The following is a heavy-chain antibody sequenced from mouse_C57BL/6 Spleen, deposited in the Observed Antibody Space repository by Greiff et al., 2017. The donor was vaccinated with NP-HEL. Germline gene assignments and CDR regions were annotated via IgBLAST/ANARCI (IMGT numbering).Heavy chain of an antibody. CDR3: TTRGYYGNYGY. V-gene: IGHV14-4*01. CDR2: IDPENGDT. CDR1: GFNIKDDY. J-gene: IGHJ2*01. D-gene: IGHD2-1*01. Sequence: EVKVVESGAELVRPGASVKLSCTASGFNIKDDYMHWVKQRPEQGLEWIGWIDPENGDTEYASKFQGKATITADTSSNTAYLQLSSLTSEDTAVYYCTTRGYYGNYGYWGQGTTLTVSS.